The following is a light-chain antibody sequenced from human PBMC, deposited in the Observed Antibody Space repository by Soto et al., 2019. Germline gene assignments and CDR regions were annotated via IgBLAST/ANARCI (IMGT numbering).Light chain of an antibody. V-gene: IGLV1-51*01. Sequence: QSVLTQPPSVSAAPGQKVTISCSGSSSNIGNNYVSWYRQLPGTAPKLLIYDNNKPPSEIPDRFSGSKSGTSATLGITGLQTGDEADYYCGTWDSSLSAVVFGGGTKLTVL. J-gene: IGLJ2*01. CDR1: SSNIGNNY. CDR2: DNN. CDR3: GTWDSSLSAVV.